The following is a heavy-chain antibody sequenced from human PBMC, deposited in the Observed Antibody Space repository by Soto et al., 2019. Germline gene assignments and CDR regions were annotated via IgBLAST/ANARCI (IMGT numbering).Heavy chain of an antibody. CDR1: GFTFSSYG. J-gene: IGHJ4*02. CDR3: ARSSGSCDY. CDR2: IWYDGSNK. D-gene: IGHD1-26*01. V-gene: IGHV3-33*01. Sequence: QVQLVESGGGVVQPGRSLRLSCAASGFTFSSYGMHWVRQAPGKGLEWVAVIWYDGSNKYYADSVKGRFTISRDNSKNTLYLPMNSLRAEDTAVYYCARSSGSCDYWGQGTLVTVSS.